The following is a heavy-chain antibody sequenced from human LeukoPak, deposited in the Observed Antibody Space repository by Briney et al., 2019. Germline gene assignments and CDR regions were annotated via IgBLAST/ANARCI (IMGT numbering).Heavy chain of an antibody. Sequence: GASVKVSCKASGYTFTDYYMHWVRQAPGQGLEWMGWFNPNSGGTNYAQKFQGRVTMTRDTSISTAYMELNRLRSDDTAVYYCARVGDTAMVGFFDYWGQGSLVTVSS. CDR1: GYTFTDYY. CDR2: FNPNSGGT. D-gene: IGHD5-18*01. J-gene: IGHJ4*02. V-gene: IGHV1-2*02. CDR3: ARVGDTAMVGFFDY.